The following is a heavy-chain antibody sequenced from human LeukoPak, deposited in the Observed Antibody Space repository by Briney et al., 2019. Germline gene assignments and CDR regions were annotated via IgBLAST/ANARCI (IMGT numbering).Heavy chain of an antibody. J-gene: IGHJ6*03. CDR1: GGSFSGYY. CDR3: ARGPRYVDV. Sequence: PSETLSLTCAVYGGSFSGYYWGWIRQPPGKGLEWIGEINHSGSTNYNPSLKSRVTISVDTSKNQFSLKLSSVTAADTAVYYCARGPRYVDVWGKGTTVTVSS. CDR2: INHSGST. V-gene: IGHV4-34*01.